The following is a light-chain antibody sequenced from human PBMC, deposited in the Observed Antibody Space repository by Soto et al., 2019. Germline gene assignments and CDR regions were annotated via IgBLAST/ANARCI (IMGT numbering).Light chain of an antibody. Sequence: EIVLTQSPATLSLSPGERATLSCRASQSVSTYLVWYQQKPGQAPRLLIHDVFNRATGIPARFSGSGSVTDFTLTISSLEPEDFAVYYCHQRRDWPRTFGQGTKVEIK. J-gene: IGKJ1*01. V-gene: IGKV3-11*01. CDR2: DVF. CDR3: HQRRDWPRT. CDR1: QSVSTY.